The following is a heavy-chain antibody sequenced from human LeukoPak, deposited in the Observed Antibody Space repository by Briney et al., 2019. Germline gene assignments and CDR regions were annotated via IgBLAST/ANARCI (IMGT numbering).Heavy chain of an antibody. CDR3: ARVLQNYYYLDV. CDR1: GGSISSHY. J-gene: IGHJ6*03. CDR2: IYDSEST. D-gene: IGHD3-3*01. V-gene: IGHV4-59*11. Sequence: SETLSLTCAVYGGSISSHYWSWVRQPPGKGLEWIGNIYDSESTHYKSSLKSRVTISVDTSKNQFSLRLSSVTAADTAVYYCARVLQNYYYLDVWGKGTTVTVSS.